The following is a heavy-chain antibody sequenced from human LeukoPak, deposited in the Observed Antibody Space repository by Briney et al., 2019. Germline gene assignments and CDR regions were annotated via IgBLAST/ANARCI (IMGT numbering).Heavy chain of an antibody. CDR3: ANDLRLGGRGPEN. D-gene: IGHD3-16*01. CDR2: INQDGSET. CDR1: GFTFSAYR. V-gene: IGHV3-7*05. Sequence: GSLRLSCAASGFTFSAYRMSWVRQAPGKGLEWVADINQDGSETYHVASMKGRFTISRDNAKNSLYLQMNSQRAEDTAVYYCANDLRLGGRGPENWGQGTLVTVSS. J-gene: IGHJ4*02.